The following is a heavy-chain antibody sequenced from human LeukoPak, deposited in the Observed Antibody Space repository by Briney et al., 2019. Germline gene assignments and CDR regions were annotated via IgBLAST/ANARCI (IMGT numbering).Heavy chain of an antibody. Sequence: PGGSLRLSCAASGFTFSSYAMHWVRQAPGKGLEWVAVISYDGSNKYYADSVKGRFTISRDNSKNTLYLQMNSLRAEDTAVYYCAREIPWPDYWGQGTLVTVSS. CDR3: AREIPWPDY. V-gene: IGHV3-30-3*01. CDR1: GFTFSSYA. CDR2: ISYDGSNK. J-gene: IGHJ4*02. D-gene: IGHD2-2*02.